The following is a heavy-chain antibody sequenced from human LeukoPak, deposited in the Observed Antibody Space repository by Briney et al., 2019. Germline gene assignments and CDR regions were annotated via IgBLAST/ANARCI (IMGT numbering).Heavy chain of an antibody. D-gene: IGHD3-10*01. J-gene: IGHJ4*02. CDR2: IRQDGSKE. Sequence: PGGSLRLSCAASGFNFSSYFMSWICQAPGKGLEWVANIRQDGSKENYMDSVKGRFTISRDNALNSLYLQMSNLRAEDTAVYYCARDSPFGSFWGQGSLVTVSS. CDR1: GFNFSSYF. V-gene: IGHV3-7*01. CDR3: ARDSPFGSF.